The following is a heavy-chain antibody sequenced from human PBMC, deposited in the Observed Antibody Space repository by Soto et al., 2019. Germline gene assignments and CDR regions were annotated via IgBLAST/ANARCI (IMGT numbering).Heavy chain of an antibody. V-gene: IGHV3-30*18. Sequence: VVSLRRSCAASGFTFSSYGMDWVRQAPGKGLEWVAVISYDGSNKYYADSAKGRFTISRDKSKNTLYLQMNSLRAEDTAVYYCAKDSELGYPTYWYFYLWGRGTLVTVSS. J-gene: IGHJ2*01. CDR2: ISYDGSNK. CDR1: GFTFSSYG. D-gene: IGHD5-12*01. CDR3: AKDSELGYPTYWYFYL.